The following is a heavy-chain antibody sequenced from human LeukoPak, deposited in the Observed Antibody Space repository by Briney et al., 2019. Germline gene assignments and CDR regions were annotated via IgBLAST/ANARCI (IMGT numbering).Heavy chain of an antibody. D-gene: IGHD6-19*01. CDR1: GFTFSSYS. CDR3: ARDPGISSGWYDAFDI. V-gene: IGHV3-21*01. CDR2: ISSSSSYI. J-gene: IGHJ3*02. Sequence: GGSLRLSCAASGFTFSSYSMNWVRQAPGKGLEWVSSISSSSSYIYYADSAKGRFTISRDNAKNSLYLQMNSLRAEDTAVYYCARDPGISSGWYDAFDIWGQGTMVTVSS.